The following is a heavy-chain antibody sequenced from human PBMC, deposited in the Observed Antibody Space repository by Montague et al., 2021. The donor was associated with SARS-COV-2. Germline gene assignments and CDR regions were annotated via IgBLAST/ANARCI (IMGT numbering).Heavy chain of an antibody. D-gene: IGHD5-18*01. J-gene: IGHJ3*01. Sequence: SMRLSCAASGFTFSSYWMSWVRQAPGKGLEWISHMSAGGNTRYYADSVEGRFTVSRDNAKNSLYLQMDSLRAEDTAVYYCAVYTAVVLGQGTMVTVSS. CDR2: MSAGGNTR. CDR1: GFTFSSYW. V-gene: IGHV3-48*03. CDR3: AVYTAVV.